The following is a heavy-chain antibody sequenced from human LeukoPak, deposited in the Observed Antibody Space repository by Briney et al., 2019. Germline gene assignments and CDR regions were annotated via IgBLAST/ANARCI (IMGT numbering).Heavy chain of an antibody. Sequence: SETLSLTCTVSGGSISSYYWSWIRQPPGKGLEWIGYIYYSGSTNYNPSLKSRVTISVDTSKNQFSLKLSSVTAADTAVYYCARYVEVTAYFDYWGQGTLVTVSS. CDR2: IYYSGST. CDR3: ARYVEVTAYFDY. J-gene: IGHJ4*02. CDR1: GGSISSYY. D-gene: IGHD2-21*02. V-gene: IGHV4-59*01.